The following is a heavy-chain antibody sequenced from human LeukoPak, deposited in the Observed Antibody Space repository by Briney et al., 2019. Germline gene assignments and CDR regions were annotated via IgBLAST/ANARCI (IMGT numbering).Heavy chain of an antibody. CDR2: ISWNSGSI. J-gene: IGHJ6*02. V-gene: IGHV3-9*01. Sequence: GASLRLSCAASGFTFDDYAMHWVRQAPGKGLEWVSGISWNSGSIGYADSVKGRFTISRDNAKNSLYLQMNSLRAEDTALYYCAKDIERYSYDPYYYYGMDVWGQGTTVTVSS. D-gene: IGHD5-18*01. CDR3: AKDIERYSYDPYYYYGMDV. CDR1: GFTFDDYA.